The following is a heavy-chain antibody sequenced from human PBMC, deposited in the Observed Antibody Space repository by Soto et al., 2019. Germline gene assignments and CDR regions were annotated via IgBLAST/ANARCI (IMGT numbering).Heavy chain of an antibody. Sequence: LSLTCTVSGGSISSGGYYWSWIRQHPGKGLEWIGYTYYSGSTYYNPSLKSRVTISVDTSKNQFSLKLSSVTAADTAVYYCARWVGATSFDYWGQGTLVTVSS. CDR2: TYYSGST. V-gene: IGHV4-31*03. CDR1: GGSISSGGYY. D-gene: IGHD1-26*01. J-gene: IGHJ4*02. CDR3: ARWVGATSFDY.